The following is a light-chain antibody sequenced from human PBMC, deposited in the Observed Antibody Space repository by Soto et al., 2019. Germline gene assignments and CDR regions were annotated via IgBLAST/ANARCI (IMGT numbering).Light chain of an antibody. Sequence: QSALTQPASVSGSPGQSITISCTGTSSDVGDFDCVSWYQQHPGKAPKLMIYDVSDRPSGVSNRFSGSKSGDTASLTISGLQAEDEADYYCSSYTSSSTLVFGGGTKLTVL. J-gene: IGLJ2*01. CDR3: SSYTSSSTLV. V-gene: IGLV2-14*01. CDR2: DVS. CDR1: SSDVGDFDC.